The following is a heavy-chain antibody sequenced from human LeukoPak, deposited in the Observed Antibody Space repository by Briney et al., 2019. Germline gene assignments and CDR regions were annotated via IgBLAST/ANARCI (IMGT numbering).Heavy chain of an antibody. CDR1: GFTFSNYA. V-gene: IGHV3-23*01. CDR2: IYGSGDIT. CDR3: AREDAVSGGYFDN. J-gene: IGHJ4*02. Sequence: PGGSLRFSCAASGFTFSNYAMGWVRQAPGKGLEWVSAIYGSGDITFYTGSGKGRFTISRDNSRNTLYLQMSSLRADDTAVYYCAREDAVSGGYFDNWGQGTLVTVSS. D-gene: IGHD3-16*01.